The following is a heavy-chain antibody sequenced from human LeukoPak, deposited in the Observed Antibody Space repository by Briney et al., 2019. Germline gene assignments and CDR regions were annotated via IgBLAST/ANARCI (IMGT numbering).Heavy chain of an antibody. Sequence: GGSLRLSCAASGFTFSSYSMNWVRQAPGKGLEWVSSISSSSSYIYYADSVKGRFTISRDNAKNSLYLQMNSLRAEDTAVYYCARLGDFWSGYQSPYYYYYGMDVWGQGTLVTVSS. D-gene: IGHD3-3*01. V-gene: IGHV3-21*01. CDR3: ARLGDFWSGYQSPYYYYYGMDV. CDR2: ISSSSSYI. J-gene: IGHJ6*02. CDR1: GFTFSSYS.